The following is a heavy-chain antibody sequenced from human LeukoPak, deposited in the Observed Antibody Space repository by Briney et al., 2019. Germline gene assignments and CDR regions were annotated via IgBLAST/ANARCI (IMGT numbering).Heavy chain of an antibody. V-gene: IGHV4-61*02. D-gene: IGHD6-19*01. CDR2: IYTSGST. Sequence: SGTLSLTCAVSGGSISSGSYYWSWIRQPAGKGLEWIGRIYTSGSTNYNPSLKSRVTISVDKSKNQFSLKLSSVTAADTAVYYCARGRKAVALDYWGQGTLVTVSS. J-gene: IGHJ4*02. CDR1: GGSISSGSYY. CDR3: ARGRKAVALDY.